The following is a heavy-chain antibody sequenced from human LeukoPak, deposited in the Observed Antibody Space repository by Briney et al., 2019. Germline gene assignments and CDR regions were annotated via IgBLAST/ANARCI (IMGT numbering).Heavy chain of an antibody. CDR2: ISSSGSTI. CDR1: GFTFSSYE. CDR3: ARDGYDILTGPNDY. Sequence: GGSLTLSCAASGFTFSSYEMNWVRQAPGKGLEWVSYISSSGSTIYYADSVKGRFTISRDNAKNSLYLQMNSLRAEDTAVYYCARDGYDILTGPNDYWGQGTLVTVSS. V-gene: IGHV3-48*03. D-gene: IGHD3-9*01. J-gene: IGHJ4*02.